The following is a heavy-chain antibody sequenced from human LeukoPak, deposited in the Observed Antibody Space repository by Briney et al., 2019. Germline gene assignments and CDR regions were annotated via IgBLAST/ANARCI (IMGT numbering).Heavy chain of an antibody. CDR3: ARRRSGTYYDY. CDR1: GGSISSSLYY. D-gene: IGHD1-26*01. CDR2: IYYSGST. Sequence: PSETLSLTCNVSGGSISSSLYYWGWFRQPPGKGLEWIGTIYYSGSTYNNPSLKSRVTISVDTSKNQFSLRLSSVTASDTAVYFCARRRSGTYYDYWGQGTLVTVSS. J-gene: IGHJ4*02. V-gene: IGHV4-39*01.